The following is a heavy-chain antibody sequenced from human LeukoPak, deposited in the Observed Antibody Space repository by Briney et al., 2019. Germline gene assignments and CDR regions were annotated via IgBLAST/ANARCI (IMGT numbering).Heavy chain of an antibody. D-gene: IGHD1-1*01. CDR2: IHYTGGT. J-gene: IGHJ3*02. CDR1: GGSIKSYN. Sequence: SETLSLTCTVSGGSIKSYNWNWIRQSPGKGLECIGYIHYTGGTNYNPSLKSRVSISLDTSKNHFSLKLSSVTAADTAIYYCAREDDWTEAFDIRGQGTTVTVSS. CDR3: AREDDWTEAFDI. V-gene: IGHV4-59*13.